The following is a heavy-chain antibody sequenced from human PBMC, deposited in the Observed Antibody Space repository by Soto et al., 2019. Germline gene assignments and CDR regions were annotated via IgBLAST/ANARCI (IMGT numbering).Heavy chain of an antibody. CDR3: ARGSTLLNY. V-gene: IGHV4-59*01. CDR2: IYDSGST. D-gene: IGHD2-2*01. Sequence: SETLSLTCTVSGGSITSYYWTWIRQPPGMGLEWIGYIYDSGSTNYNPSLKSRVTISVDTSKNQFSLKLTSVTAADTAVYYCARGSTLLNYWGQGALVTVSS. J-gene: IGHJ4*02. CDR1: GGSITSYY.